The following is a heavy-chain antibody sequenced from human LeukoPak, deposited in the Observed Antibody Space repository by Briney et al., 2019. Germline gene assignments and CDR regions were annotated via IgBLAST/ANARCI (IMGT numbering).Heavy chain of an antibody. Sequence: APVKVSCKASGYTFTSYDINWVRQATGQGLEWMGWMNPNSGNTGYAQKFQGRVTMTRNTSISTAYMELSSLRSEDTAVYYCAREQNYYDSSGYYHHFDYWGQGTLVTVSS. J-gene: IGHJ4*02. CDR1: GYTFTSYD. CDR3: AREQNYYDSSGYYHHFDY. CDR2: MNPNSGNT. V-gene: IGHV1-8*01. D-gene: IGHD3-22*01.